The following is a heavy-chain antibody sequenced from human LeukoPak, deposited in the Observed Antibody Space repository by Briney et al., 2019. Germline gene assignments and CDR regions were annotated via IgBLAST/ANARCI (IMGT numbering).Heavy chain of an antibody. V-gene: IGHV4-4*07. CDR2: IYTSGST. J-gene: IGHJ6*03. D-gene: IGHD2-15*01. CDR3: ARGPPVGYCSGGSCYSRDYYYYMDV. Sequence: SETLSLTCTVSGGSISSYYWSWIRQPAGKGLEWIGRIYTSGSTNYNPSLKSRVTMSVDTSKNQFSLKLSSVIAADTAVYYCARGPPVGYCSGGSCYSRDYYYYMDVWGKGTTVTVSS. CDR1: GGSISSYY.